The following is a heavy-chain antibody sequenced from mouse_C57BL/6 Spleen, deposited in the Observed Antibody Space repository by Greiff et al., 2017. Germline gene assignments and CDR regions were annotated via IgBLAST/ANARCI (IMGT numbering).Heavy chain of an antibody. D-gene: IGHD1-1*01. CDR1: GYTFTSYW. J-gene: IGHJ3*01. V-gene: IGHV1-50*01. Sequence: VQLQQPGAELVKPGASVKLSCKASGYTFTSYWMQWVKQRPGQGLEWIGEIDPSDSYTNYNQKFKGKATLTVDTSSSTAYMQLSSLTSEDSAVYYCAVSYYGSSPFAYWGQGTLVTVSA. CDR3: AVSYYGSSPFAY. CDR2: IDPSDSYT.